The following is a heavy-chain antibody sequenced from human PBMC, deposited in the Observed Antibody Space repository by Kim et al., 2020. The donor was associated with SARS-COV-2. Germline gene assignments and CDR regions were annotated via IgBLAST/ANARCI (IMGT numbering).Heavy chain of an antibody. V-gene: IGHV1-69*01. Sequence: AQKCQGRVTITADEATSTAYMELSRLRSEDTAVYYCASTTVTYAHWYFDLWGRGTLVTVSS. CDR3: ASTTVTYAHWYFDL. J-gene: IGHJ2*01. D-gene: IGHD4-17*01.